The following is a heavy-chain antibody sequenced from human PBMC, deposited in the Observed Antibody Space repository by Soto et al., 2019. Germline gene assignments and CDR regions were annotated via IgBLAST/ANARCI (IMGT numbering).Heavy chain of an antibody. D-gene: IGHD2-15*01. CDR1: GGSISSGNYY. V-gene: IGHV4-30-4*01. J-gene: IGHJ4*02. CDR2: ISYSWST. CDR3: ATMGTPATGLYFFDY. Sequence: QVQLQESGPGLVKPSQTLSLTCTVSGGSISSGNYYWSWIRQPPGKGLEWIGFISYSWSTYYSTSLKSRVNISVDTSKSQFSLNLIFVTAADTAVYYCATMGTPATGLYFFDYWGQGSLVTVSS.